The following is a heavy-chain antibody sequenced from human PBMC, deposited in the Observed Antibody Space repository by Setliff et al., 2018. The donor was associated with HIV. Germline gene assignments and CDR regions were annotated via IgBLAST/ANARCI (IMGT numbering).Heavy chain of an antibody. CDR1: GGTFSSYA. J-gene: IGHJ4*02. Sequence: SVKVSCKASGGTFSSYAISWVRQAPGQGLENYAQKFQGRVTITADESTSTAYMELSSLRSEDTAVSYCARGAPITSYFDYCGQVTLVTFSS. CDR3: ARGAPITSYFDY. V-gene: IGHV1-69*13. D-gene: IGHD3-10*01.